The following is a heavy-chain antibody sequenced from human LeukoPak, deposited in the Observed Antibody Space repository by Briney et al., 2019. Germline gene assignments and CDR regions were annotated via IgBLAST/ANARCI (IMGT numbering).Heavy chain of an antibody. Sequence: PGGSLRLSSAASGFTFNSTWMNWVRQGPGKGLEWVSRITSDGSSTIYADSVKGRFTISRDNAKSTVYLQMNSLRAEDTAVYFCARGRYYIFDYWGQGAPVTVSS. CDR2: ITSDGSST. CDR1: GFTFNSTW. CDR3: ARGRYYIFDY. D-gene: IGHD3-10*01. J-gene: IGHJ4*02. V-gene: IGHV3-74*01.